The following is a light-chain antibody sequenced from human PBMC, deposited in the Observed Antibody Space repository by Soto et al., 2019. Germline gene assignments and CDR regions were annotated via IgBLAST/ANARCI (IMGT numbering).Light chain of an antibody. Sequence: QSALTQPASVSGSPGQSITISFTGTSSDVGRFGFVSWYRQHPGKAPQLMIYDVSYPPSGVCSRFSGSKSSNTAFLPISGLQAEDEDDYYCNSYTNTNYHVFGTGTKVTVL. CDR1: SSDVGRFGF. V-gene: IGLV2-14*03. CDR3: NSYTNTNYHV. CDR2: DVS. J-gene: IGLJ1*01.